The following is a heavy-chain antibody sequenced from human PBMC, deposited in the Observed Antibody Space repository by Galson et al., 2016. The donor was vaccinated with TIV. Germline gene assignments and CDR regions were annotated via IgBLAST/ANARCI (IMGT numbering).Heavy chain of an antibody. Sequence: SLRLSCAASGFTFNNYAMHWVRQAPGKGLEWVSGISGSGGITYIAESVKGRFAISRDNSRDTLYLQLNRLRAEDTAVDYCAKRRNYGGDALESWGQGTMVTVSS. V-gene: IGHV3-23*01. CDR2: ISGSGGIT. J-gene: IGHJ3*02. D-gene: IGHD4-23*01. CDR1: GFTFNNYA. CDR3: AKRRNYGGDALES.